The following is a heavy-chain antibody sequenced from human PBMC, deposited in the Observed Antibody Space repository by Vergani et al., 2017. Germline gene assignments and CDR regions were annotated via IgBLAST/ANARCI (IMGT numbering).Heavy chain of an antibody. CDR3: ARGDYGILTGYRY. CDR1: GYTFSNYY. V-gene: IGHV1-46*03. J-gene: IGHJ4*02. CDR2: INPSGGHT. D-gene: IGHD3-9*01. Sequence: QVQVVQSGAEVKKSGASVKVSCKTSGYTFSNYYMHWVRQAPGQGLEWMGIINPSGGHTNYAQKFQGRVTMTRDTSTGTVYMELSSLRSEDTAIYYCARGDYGILTGYRYWGKGPLVTVSA.